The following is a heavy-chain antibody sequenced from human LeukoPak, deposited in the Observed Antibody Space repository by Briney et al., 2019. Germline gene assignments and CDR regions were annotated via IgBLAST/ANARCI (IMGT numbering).Heavy chain of an antibody. V-gene: IGHV3-21*01. J-gene: IGHJ4*02. D-gene: IGHD3-22*01. CDR3: ARDLYRIVVVPHYFDY. CDR2: ITSSGTYI. CDR1: GFDFNNYN. Sequence: GGSLRLSCAASGFDFNNYNMNWVRQAPGKGLEWVSSITSSGTYIYYADSVKGRFTISRDNAKNSLYLQMNSLRAEDTAVYYCARDLYRIVVVPHYFDYWGQGTLVTVSS.